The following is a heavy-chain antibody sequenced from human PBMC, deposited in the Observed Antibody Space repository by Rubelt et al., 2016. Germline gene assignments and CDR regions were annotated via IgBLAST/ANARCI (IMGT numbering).Heavy chain of an antibody. CDR3: AHEQTDGGFDS. V-gene: IGHV4-38-2*02. CDR1: GYSISSGHY. D-gene: IGHD1/OR15-1a*01. CDR2: IYHSGMT. J-gene: IGHJ4*02. Sequence: QVQLQESGPGLVKPSETLSLTCSVSGYSISSGHYWGWIRQPPGKGLEWIGEIYHSGMTNYNASLEYRVIMSIDKSKNQLSLKFNSVTAAATAVYYWAHEQTDGGFDSWGQGTLVTVSS.